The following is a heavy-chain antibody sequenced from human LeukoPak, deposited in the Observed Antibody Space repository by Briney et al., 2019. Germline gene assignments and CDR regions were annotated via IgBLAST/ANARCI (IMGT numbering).Heavy chain of an antibody. Sequence: PGGSLRLSCAASGFTVSSNYMSWVRQAPGKGLEWVSVIYSGGSTYYADSVKGRFTISRDNSKNTLYLQMNSLRAEDTAVYYCARDRRVFGMDVWGRGTTVTVSS. CDR3: ARDRRVFGMDV. V-gene: IGHV3-66*01. J-gene: IGHJ6*02. CDR1: GFTVSSNY. D-gene: IGHD3-3*01. CDR2: IYSGGST.